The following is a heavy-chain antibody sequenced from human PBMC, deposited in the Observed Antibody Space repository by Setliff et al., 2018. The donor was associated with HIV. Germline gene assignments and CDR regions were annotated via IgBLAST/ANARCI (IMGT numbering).Heavy chain of an antibody. J-gene: IGHJ4*02. V-gene: IGHV3-23*01. D-gene: IGHD3-10*01. CDR1: GFTFNSYA. CDR2: ISDGGGGT. CDR3: AKLGGSGSYSNAFDY. Sequence: GGSLRLSCAASGFTFNSYAMIWVRQAPGKGLEWVSAISDGGGGTDYADSVKGRFTISRDNSRNTLYLQMNSLRAEDTAVYFCAKLGGSGSYSNAFDYWGQGTLVTVSS.